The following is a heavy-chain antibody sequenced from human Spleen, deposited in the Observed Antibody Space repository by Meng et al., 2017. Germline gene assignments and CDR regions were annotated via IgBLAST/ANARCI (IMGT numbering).Heavy chain of an antibody. D-gene: IGHD6-25*01. J-gene: IGHJ4*02. Sequence: QVALVQSAAEVKKPGASVKVSCKPSGYNFPDYYIHWVRRAPGQGLEWMGRINPKSGDTHYAQKFQARVTMTGDTSISTAYMELSGLRSDDTAMYYCARDEDISAAGKLFGDYWGQGTLVTVSS. V-gene: IGHV1-2*06. CDR1: GYNFPDYY. CDR2: INPKSGDT. CDR3: ARDEDISAAGKLFGDY.